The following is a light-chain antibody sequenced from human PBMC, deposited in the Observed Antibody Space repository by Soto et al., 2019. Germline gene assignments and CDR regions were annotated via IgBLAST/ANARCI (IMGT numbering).Light chain of an antibody. CDR3: QKYSSVPV. Sequence: DIQMTQSPTSLSASVGDRVTITCRASQGIRNFVAWYQQNPGKAPKLLIYAASTLQSGVPSRFSGSGSGTDFPLTINVLQPEDVATYSCQKYSSVPVFGPGTKVEIK. V-gene: IGKV1-27*01. J-gene: IGKJ3*01. CDR1: QGIRNF. CDR2: AAS.